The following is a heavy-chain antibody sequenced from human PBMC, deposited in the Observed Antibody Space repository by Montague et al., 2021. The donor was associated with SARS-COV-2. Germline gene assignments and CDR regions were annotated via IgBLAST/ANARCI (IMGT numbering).Heavy chain of an antibody. D-gene: IGHD3-9*01. J-gene: IGHJ4*02. CDR2: ISNGGRT. V-gene: IGHV4-39*01. Sequence: SETLSLTCSVSGGSFDSDNFFWGWIRQPPGKRLEWIGVISNGGRTFDNPSLKSRVPISVHTSRNQLSLNVKSVTAADTAVYYCARHRRYDVVTYYPDFWGQGILVTVSS. CDR1: GGSFDSDNFF. CDR3: ARHRRYDVVTYYPDF.